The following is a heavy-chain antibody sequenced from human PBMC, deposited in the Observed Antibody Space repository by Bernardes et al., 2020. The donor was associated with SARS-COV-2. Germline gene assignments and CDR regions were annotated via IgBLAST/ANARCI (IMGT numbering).Heavy chain of an antibody. CDR2: IYYSGST. CDR3: ARVFWSGYYCWFDP. J-gene: IGHJ5*02. CDR1: GGSISSSSYY. V-gene: IGHV4-39*07. D-gene: IGHD3-3*01. Sequence: SETLSLTCTVSGGSISSSSYYWGWIRQPPGKGLEWIGSIYYSGSTYYNPSLKSRVTISVDTSKNQFSLKLSSVTAADTAVYYCARVFWSGYYCWFDPWGQGTLVTVSS.